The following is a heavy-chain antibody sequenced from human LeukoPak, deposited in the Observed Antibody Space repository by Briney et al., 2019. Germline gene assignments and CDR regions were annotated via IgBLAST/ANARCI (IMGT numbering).Heavy chain of an antibody. CDR1: GGSISSSSYY. CDR2: IYYSGST. D-gene: IGHD2-15*01. Sequence: SETLSLTCTVSGGSISSSSYYWGWIRQPPGKGLEWIGSIYYSGSTYYNPSLKSRVTISVDTSKNQFSLKLSSVTAADTAVYYCARDPACSGGSCDYWGQGTLVTVSS. J-gene: IGHJ4*02. CDR3: ARDPACSGGSCDY. V-gene: IGHV4-39*07.